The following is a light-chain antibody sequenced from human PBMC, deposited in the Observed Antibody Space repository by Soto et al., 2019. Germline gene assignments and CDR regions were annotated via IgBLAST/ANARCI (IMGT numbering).Light chain of an antibody. J-gene: IGKJ4*01. CDR1: QSVSSN. CDR2: GAS. V-gene: IGKV3-15*01. Sequence: ETVMTQSPATLSVSPGERATLSCRASQSVSSNLAWYQQKPGQAPRLLIYGASTRATGIPARFSGSGSGTEFTLTISRLEPEDFAVYYCQQYGSSPTFGGGTKVDI. CDR3: QQYGSSPT.